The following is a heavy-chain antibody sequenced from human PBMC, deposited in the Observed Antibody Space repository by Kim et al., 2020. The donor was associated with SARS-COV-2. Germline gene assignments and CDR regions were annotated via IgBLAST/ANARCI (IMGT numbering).Heavy chain of an antibody. D-gene: IGHD3-22*01. CDR2: IYYSGST. CDR1: GGSISSGGYY. Sequence: SETLSLTCTVSGGSISSGGYYWSWIRQHPGKGLEWIGYIYYSGSTYYNPSLKSRVTISVDTSKNQFSLKLSSVTAAVTAVYYCARARTPMIVVVINAFDIWGQGTMVTVSS. J-gene: IGHJ3*02. V-gene: IGHV4-31*03. CDR3: ARARTPMIVVVINAFDI.